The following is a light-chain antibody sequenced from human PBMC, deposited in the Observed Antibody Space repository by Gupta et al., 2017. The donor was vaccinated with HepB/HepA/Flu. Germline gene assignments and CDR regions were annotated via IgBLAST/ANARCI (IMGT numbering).Light chain of an antibody. CDR1: NSDVGGYNY. CDR2: DVS. Sequence: QSALTQPRPVSGSPGQSVHISCTGTNSDVGGYNYVSWYQQHPGKAPKLMIYDVSKRPSGVPDRFSGSKSGNTASLTISGLQAEDEADYYCCSYAGSYTYVVFGGGTKLTVL. CDR3: CSYAGSYTYVV. V-gene: IGLV2-11*01. J-gene: IGLJ2*01.